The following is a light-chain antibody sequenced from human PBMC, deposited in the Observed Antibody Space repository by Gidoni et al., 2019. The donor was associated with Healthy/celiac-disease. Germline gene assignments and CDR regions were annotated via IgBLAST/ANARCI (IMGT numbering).Light chain of an antibody. CDR1: QSVSSSY. J-gene: IGKJ1*01. CDR2: GAS. Sequence: EIVLTQSPGTLSLSPGERATLSCRASQSVSSSYLAWYQQKPGQAPRPLIYGASSRATGIPDRFSGSGSGTDFTLTISRLEPEDFAVYYCQQYGSSTETFGQGTKVEIK. V-gene: IGKV3-20*01. CDR3: QQYGSSTET.